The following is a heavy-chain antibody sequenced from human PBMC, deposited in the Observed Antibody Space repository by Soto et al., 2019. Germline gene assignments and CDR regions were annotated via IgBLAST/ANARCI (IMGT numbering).Heavy chain of an antibody. CDR3: AKGVGIAAHKALDH. CDR1: QFTFSSYA. D-gene: IGHD6-13*01. V-gene: IGHV3-23*01. CDR2: ITGGGDRT. J-gene: IGHJ4*02. Sequence: GGSLRLSCAASQFTFSSYAMTWVRQAPGKGLEWISVITGGGDRTWYADSVKGRFTISRDNSKNTVYLQMNSLRAEDTAIYYCAKGVGIAAHKALDHWGQGTLVTVSS.